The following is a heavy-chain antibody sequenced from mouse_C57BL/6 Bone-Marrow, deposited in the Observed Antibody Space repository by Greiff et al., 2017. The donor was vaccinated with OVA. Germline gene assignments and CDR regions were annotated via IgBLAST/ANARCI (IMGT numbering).Heavy chain of an antibody. Sequence: VHLVESGAELARPGASVKLSCKASGYTFTSYGISWVKQRTGQGLEWIGEIYPRSGNTYYNEKFKGKPTLTADKSSSTAYMELRSLTSEDSAVYFCARGTGTGDYWGQGTTLTVSS. CDR1: GYTFTSYG. V-gene: IGHV1-81*01. J-gene: IGHJ2*01. D-gene: IGHD4-1*01. CDR3: ARGTGTGDY. CDR2: IYPRSGNT.